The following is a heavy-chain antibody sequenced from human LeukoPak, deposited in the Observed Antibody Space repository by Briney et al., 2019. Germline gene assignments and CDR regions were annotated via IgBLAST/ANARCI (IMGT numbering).Heavy chain of an antibody. CDR2: RWYDGSNK. CDR3: AREEYSSGWYENWFDP. D-gene: IGHD6-19*01. CDR1: GFTFSSYG. Sequence: GGSLRLSCAASGFTFSSYGMHWVRQAPGKGLEWVAVRWYDGSNKYYADSVKGRFTISRDNSKNTLYLQMNSLRAEDTAVYYCAREEYSSGWYENWFDPWGQGTLVTVSS. V-gene: IGHV3-33*01. J-gene: IGHJ5*02.